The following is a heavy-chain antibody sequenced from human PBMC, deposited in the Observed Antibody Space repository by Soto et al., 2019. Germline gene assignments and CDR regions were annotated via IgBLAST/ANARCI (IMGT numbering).Heavy chain of an antibody. CDR3: ARGSGSYVY. V-gene: IGHV3-48*01. CDR2: ISGSSSTI. J-gene: IGHJ4*02. D-gene: IGHD3-10*01. CDR1: GFTFSSYS. Sequence: EVQLVESGGGLVQPGGSLRLSCAASGFTFSSYSMNWVRQAPGKGLEWVSYISGSSSTIYYADSVKGRFTISRDNAKNSLYLQMNSMRAEDTAVYYCARGSGSYVYWGQGTLVTVSS.